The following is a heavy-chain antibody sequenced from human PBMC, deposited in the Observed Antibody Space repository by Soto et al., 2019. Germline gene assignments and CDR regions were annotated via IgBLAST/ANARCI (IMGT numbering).Heavy chain of an antibody. V-gene: IGHV3-23*01. CDR3: AIVSNAAGSGGY. Sequence: PGGSLRLSCAASGFTFSNYAMTWVRQAPGKGLEWVSSISASGGTTYHADSVKGRFTTSRDNSKSTLFLQMNSLRVEDTAVYYCAIVSNAAGSGGYWGQGTLVTV. J-gene: IGHJ4*02. CDR2: ISASGGTT. CDR1: GFTFSNYA. D-gene: IGHD2-8*01.